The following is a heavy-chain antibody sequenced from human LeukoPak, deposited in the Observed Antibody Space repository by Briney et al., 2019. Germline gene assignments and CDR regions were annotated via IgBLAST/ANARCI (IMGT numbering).Heavy chain of an antibody. CDR1: GYTFTSYY. Sequence: GASVKVSCKASGYTFTSYYMHWVRQAPGQGLEWMGIINASGGSTTYAQKFQGRVTMTRDTSTSTVYVELSSLRSEDTPVYYCARDLSDYYGSGSYRPINAFDIWGQGTMVTVSS. V-gene: IGHV1-46*01. CDR3: ARDLSDYYGSGSYRPINAFDI. D-gene: IGHD3-10*01. J-gene: IGHJ3*02. CDR2: INASGGST.